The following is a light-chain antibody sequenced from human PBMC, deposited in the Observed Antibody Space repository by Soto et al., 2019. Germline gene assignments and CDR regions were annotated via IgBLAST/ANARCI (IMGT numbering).Light chain of an antibody. Sequence: DIQMTQSPSSLSAFVGDRVTITCRASQGIDNFLAWYQQKPGKVPKLLIYAASTLQSGVPSRFSGSGSGTDFTLTISSLQREDVGTYYCQKCRTAPFTFGGGTKVEI. CDR3: QKCRTAPFT. CDR1: QGIDNF. J-gene: IGKJ4*01. CDR2: AAS. V-gene: IGKV1-27*01.